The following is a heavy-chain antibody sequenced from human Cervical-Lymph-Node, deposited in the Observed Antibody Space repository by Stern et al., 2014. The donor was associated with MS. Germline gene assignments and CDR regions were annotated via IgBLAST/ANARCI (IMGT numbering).Heavy chain of an antibody. Sequence: QVQMVQSGTEVKKPGASVKVSCKASGYTFASYGINWVRQAPGQALEWMGWISTHNHNAISAQTLQGRVIMTTDTSTSTAYMELRSLRSDDTAVYYCARDRGSSLYYGVDVWGQGTTVTVSS. J-gene: IGHJ6*02. CDR2: ISTHNHNA. CDR3: ARDRGSSLYYGVDV. CDR1: GYTFASYG. V-gene: IGHV1-18*01. D-gene: IGHD3-16*01.